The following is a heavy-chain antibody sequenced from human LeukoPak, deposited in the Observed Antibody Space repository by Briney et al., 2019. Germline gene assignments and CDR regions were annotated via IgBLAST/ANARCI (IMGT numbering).Heavy chain of an antibody. Sequence: GGSLRLSCAASGFTFSSYAMHWVRQAPGKGLEWVAVISYDGSNKYYADSVKGRFTISRDNSKNTLYLQMNSLRAEDTAVYYCAKETSPTNWNSYPPFDYWGQGALVTVSS. CDR2: ISYDGSNK. CDR3: AKETSPTNWNSYPPFDY. J-gene: IGHJ4*02. D-gene: IGHD1-7*01. V-gene: IGHV3-30-3*01. CDR1: GFTFSSYA.